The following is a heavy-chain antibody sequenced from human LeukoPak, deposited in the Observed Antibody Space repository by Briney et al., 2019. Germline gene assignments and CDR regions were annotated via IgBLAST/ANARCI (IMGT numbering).Heavy chain of an antibody. J-gene: IGHJ4*02. V-gene: IGHV3-43*01. D-gene: IGHD3-22*01. CDR1: GFTFEDYT. CDR3: VKDLSYESSGHVLEY. Sequence: PGGSLRLSCVASGFTFEDYTMHWVRQAPGKTLEWVSLISWDGTTYYTDSVKGRFTISRENSKNSLYLQMDTLRSEDTAFYYCVKDLSYESSGHVLEYWGKGTLVTVSS. CDR2: ISWDGTT.